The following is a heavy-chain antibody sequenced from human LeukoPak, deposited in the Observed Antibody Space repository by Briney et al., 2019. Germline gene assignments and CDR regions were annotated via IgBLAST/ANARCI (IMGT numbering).Heavy chain of an antibody. V-gene: IGHV1-2*02. CDR2: INPNSGGT. D-gene: IGHD3-3*01. CDR3: ALNYDFSSGYYKP. J-gene: IGHJ5*02. CDR1: GYTFTGYY. Sequence: GASVKVSCKASGYTFTGYYMHWVRQAPGQGLEWMGWINPNSGGTNYAQKFQGRVTMTRDTSISTAYMELSRLRSDDTAVYYCALNYDFSSGYYKPWGQGTLVTVSS.